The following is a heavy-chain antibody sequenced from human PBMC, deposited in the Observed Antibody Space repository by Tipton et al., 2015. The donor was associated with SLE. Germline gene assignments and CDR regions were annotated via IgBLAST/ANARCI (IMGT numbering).Heavy chain of an antibody. V-gene: IGHV4-34*01. Sequence: LRLSCAVYGGSFSGYYWSWIRQPPGKGLEWIGEINHSGSTNYNPSLKSRVTISVDASKNQFSLKLNSVTAADTAVYYCARDQVGFYFDYWGQGTLVTVSS. J-gene: IGHJ4*02. CDR3: ARDQVGFYFDY. D-gene: IGHD1-26*01. CDR1: GGSFSGYY. CDR2: INHSGST.